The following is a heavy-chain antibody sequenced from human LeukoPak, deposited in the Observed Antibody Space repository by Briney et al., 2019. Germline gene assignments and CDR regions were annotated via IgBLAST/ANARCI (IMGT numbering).Heavy chain of an antibody. D-gene: IGHD2-2*01. CDR1: GFTLSNAW. J-gene: IGHJ4*02. CDR3: TTDPMNIVVVPGY. V-gene: IGHV3-15*01. CDR2: IKSKTDGGTT. Sequence: GGSLRLSCAASGFTLSNAWMSWVRQAPGKGLEWVGRIKSKTDGGTTDYAAPVKGRFTISRDDSKNTLYLRMNSLKTEDTAVYYCTTDPMNIVVVPGYWGQGTLVTVSS.